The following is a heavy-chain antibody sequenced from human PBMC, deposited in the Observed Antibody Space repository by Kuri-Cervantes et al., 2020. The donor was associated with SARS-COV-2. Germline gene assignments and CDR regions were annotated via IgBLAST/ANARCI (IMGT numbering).Heavy chain of an antibody. J-gene: IGHJ5*02. Sequence: ESLKISCTVSGDSISSNNYYLGWIRQPPGKGLEWVGSISYSGRTYYNPSLKSRITISVDTSKNQFSLKLSSVTAADTAVYYCARRVPDDYGDYRFDPWGQGTMVTVSS. V-gene: IGHV4-39*01. CDR1: GDSISSNNYY. CDR2: ISYSGRT. CDR3: ARRVPDDYGDYRFDP. D-gene: IGHD4-17*01.